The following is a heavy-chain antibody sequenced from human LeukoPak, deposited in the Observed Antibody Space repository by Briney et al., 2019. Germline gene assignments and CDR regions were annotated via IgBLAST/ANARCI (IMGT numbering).Heavy chain of an antibody. D-gene: IGHD5-18*01. J-gene: IGHJ4*02. CDR3: ASITVDTAMVYFDY. Sequence: SETQSLACTVSGGSISSYYWSWIRQPPGKGLEWIGYIYYSGSTNYNPSLKSRVTISVDTSKNQFSLKLSSVTAADTAVYYCASITVDTAMVYFDYWGQGTLVTVSS. CDR2: IYYSGST. V-gene: IGHV4-59*08. CDR1: GGSISSYY.